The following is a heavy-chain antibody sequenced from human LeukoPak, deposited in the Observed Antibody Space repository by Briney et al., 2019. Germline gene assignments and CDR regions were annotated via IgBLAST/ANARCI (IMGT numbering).Heavy chain of an antibody. CDR3: ARDVVVPAAMHGYYYYYGMDV. Sequence: SETLSLTCTVSGGSVSSGIYYWSWIRQPPGKGLEWIGYIYYSGSTNYNPSLKSRVTISVDTSKNQFSLKLSSVTAADTAVYYCARDVVVPAAMHGYYYYYGMDVWGQGTTVTVSS. CDR1: GGSVSSGIYY. D-gene: IGHD2-2*01. CDR2: IYYSGST. V-gene: IGHV4-61*01. J-gene: IGHJ6*02.